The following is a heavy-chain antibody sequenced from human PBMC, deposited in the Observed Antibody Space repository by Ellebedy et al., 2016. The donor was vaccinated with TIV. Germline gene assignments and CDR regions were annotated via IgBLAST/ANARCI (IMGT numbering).Heavy chain of an antibody. D-gene: IGHD4-17*01. CDR3: AKDGNGEGWLDP. V-gene: IGHV3-30*02. CDR1: GFKFTFYA. CDR2: IWYDGSHK. J-gene: IGHJ5*02. Sequence: PGGSLRLSCAASGFKFTFYAMHWVRQAPGKGLEWVAFIWYDGSHKSHADSVKGRFTISRDNSNNTLYLQMNNLRAEDTAVYYCAKDGNGEGWLDPWGLGTVVTVSS.